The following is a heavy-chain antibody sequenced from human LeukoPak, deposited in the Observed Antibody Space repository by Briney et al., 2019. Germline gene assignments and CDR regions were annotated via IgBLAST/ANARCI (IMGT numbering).Heavy chain of an antibody. J-gene: IGHJ5*02. CDR2: IWYDGSNK. CDR1: GFTFSSYG. D-gene: IGHD3-3*01. Sequence: GGSLRLSCAASGFTFSSYGMHWVRQAPGKGLEWVAVIWYDGSNKYYADSVKGRFTISRDNSKNTLYLQMNSLRAEDTAVYYCARDRRIPYDFWSGYHGGPTFPWGQGTLVTVSS. CDR3: ARDRRIPYDFWSGYHGGPTFP. V-gene: IGHV3-33*01.